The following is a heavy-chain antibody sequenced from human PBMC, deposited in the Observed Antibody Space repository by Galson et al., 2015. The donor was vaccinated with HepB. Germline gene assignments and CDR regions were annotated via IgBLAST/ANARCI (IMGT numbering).Heavy chain of an antibody. CDR2: IYYSGST. CDR1: GGSISSSSYY. D-gene: IGHD3-3*01. Sequence: SETLSLTCTVSGGSISSSSYYWGWIRQPPGKGLEWIGSIYYSGSTYYNPSLKSRVTISVDTSKNQFSLKLSSVTAADTAVYYCARESYLRILKSNWFDPWGQGTLVTVSS. CDR3: ARESYLRILKSNWFDP. V-gene: IGHV4-39*07. J-gene: IGHJ5*02.